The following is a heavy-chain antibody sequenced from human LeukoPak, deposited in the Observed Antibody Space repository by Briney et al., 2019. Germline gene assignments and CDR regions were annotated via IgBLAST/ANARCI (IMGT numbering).Heavy chain of an antibody. Sequence: SGPTLVKPTQTLTLTCTFSGFSLSTIGVGVGWIRQPPGKAPEWLALIYWNDDKRYRPSLKSRLTITKDTSKNQVVLRMTNMDPVDTATYYCARARGSSVVATFRPIDYWGQGTLVTVSS. D-gene: IGHD2-2*01. J-gene: IGHJ4*02. V-gene: IGHV2-5*01. CDR1: GFSLSTIGVG. CDR3: ARARGSSVVATFRPIDY. CDR2: IYWNDDK.